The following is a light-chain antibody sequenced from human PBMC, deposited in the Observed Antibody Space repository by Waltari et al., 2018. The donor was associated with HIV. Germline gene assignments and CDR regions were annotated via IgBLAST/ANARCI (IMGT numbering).Light chain of an antibody. V-gene: IGKV3-15*01. J-gene: IGKJ2*01. CDR3: QQYDSGPRGIT. CDR2: EAA. Sequence: EIVMTQSPPTLSVSPGQRVTLSCRASPSISTKVAWSQQRPGQAPRLLIYEAATRPTGIPARFSGSGSGTEFTLTISSLQSEDFATYFCQQYDSGPRGITFGQGTMLEIK. CDR1: PSISTK.